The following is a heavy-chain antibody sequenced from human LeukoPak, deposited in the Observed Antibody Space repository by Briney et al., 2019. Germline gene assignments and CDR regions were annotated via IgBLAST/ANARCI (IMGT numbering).Heavy chain of an antibody. D-gene: IGHD1-26*01. J-gene: IGHJ6*03. CDR1: GGSISSSSYY. CDR3: ARSRGRSSYYYYMDV. Sequence: SETLSLTCTVSGGSISSSSYYWSWIRQPAGKGLEWIGRIYTSGSTNYNPSLKSRVTMSVDTSKSQFSLKLSSVTAADTAVYYCARSRGRSSYYYYMDVWGKGTTVTISS. CDR2: IYTSGST. V-gene: IGHV4-61*02.